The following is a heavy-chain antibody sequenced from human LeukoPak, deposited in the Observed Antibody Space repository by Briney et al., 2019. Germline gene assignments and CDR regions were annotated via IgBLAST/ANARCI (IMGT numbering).Heavy chain of an antibody. CDR1: GGSFSGYY. Sequence: SESLSLTCAVYGGSFSGYYWSWIRQPPGKGLEWIGEINHSGSTNYNPSLKSRVTISVDTSKNQFSLKLSSVTAADTAVYYCARGDYYDSSTPLDYWGQGTLVTVSS. CDR3: ARGDYYDSSTPLDY. V-gene: IGHV4-34*01. J-gene: IGHJ4*02. D-gene: IGHD3-22*01. CDR2: INHSGST.